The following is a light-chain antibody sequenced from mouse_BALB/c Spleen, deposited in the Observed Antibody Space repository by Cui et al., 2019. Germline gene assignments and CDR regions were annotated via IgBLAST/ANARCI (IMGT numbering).Light chain of an antibody. CDR1: SSVSY. V-gene: IGKV4-59*01. CDR2: DTS. CDR3: QQWSSNPPT. J-gene: IGKJ5*01. Sequence: QIVLTQSPAIMSASPGEKVTMTCSASSSVSYMHWYQQKSGTSPKSLIYDTSNLASGVPARFSGSGSGTFYSLTISSMEAEDAATYYCQQWSSNPPTFGAGTKLELK.